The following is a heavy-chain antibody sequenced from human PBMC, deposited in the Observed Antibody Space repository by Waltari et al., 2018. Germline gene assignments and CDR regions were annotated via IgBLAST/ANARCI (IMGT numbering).Heavy chain of an antibody. CDR3: ASHIAAAGIYYFDY. V-gene: IGHV1-69*01. J-gene: IGHJ4*02. Sequence: QVQLVQSGAEVKKPGSSVKVSCKASGGTFSSYAISWVRQAPGQGLEWMGGIIPIFGTANYAQKFQGRVTITADESTSTAYMELSSLRSEDTAVYYCASHIAAAGIYYFDYWGQGTLVTVSS. CDR2: IIPIFGTA. D-gene: IGHD6-13*01. CDR1: GGTFSSYA.